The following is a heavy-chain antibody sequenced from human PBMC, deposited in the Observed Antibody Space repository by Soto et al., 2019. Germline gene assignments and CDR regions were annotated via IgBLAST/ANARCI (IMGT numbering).Heavy chain of an antibody. J-gene: IGHJ6*02. CDR1: GGSFSGYY. CDR3: ASSGGYEDHYYYYGMDV. CDR2: IYYSGST. Sequence: SETLSLTCAVYGGSFSGYYWSWIRQHPGKGLEWIGYIYYSGSTYYNPSLKSRVTISVDTSKNQFSLKLSSVTAADTAGYYCASSGGYEDHYYYYGMDVGGQGTTVTVSS. D-gene: IGHD3-22*01. V-gene: IGHV4-31*11.